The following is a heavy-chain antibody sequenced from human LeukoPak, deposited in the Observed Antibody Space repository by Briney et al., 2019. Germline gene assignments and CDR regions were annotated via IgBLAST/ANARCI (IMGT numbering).Heavy chain of an antibody. CDR1: GGTFSSYA. V-gene: IGHV1-69*04. D-gene: IGHD4-17*01. CDR2: IIPILGIA. J-gene: IGHJ4*02. Sequence: ASVKVSCKASGGTFSSYAISWVRQAPGQGLEWMGRIIPILGIANYAQKFQGRVTITADKSTSTAYMELSSLRSGDTAVYYCARVSVDVATVTSYYFDYWGQGTLVTVSS. CDR3: ARVSVDVATVTSYYFDY.